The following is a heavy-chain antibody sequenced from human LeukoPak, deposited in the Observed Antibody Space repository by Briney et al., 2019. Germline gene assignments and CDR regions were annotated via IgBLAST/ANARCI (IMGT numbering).Heavy chain of an antibody. V-gene: IGHV4-39*07. CDR3: AREYYYDSGIYYKSYFDY. D-gene: IGHD3-10*01. J-gene: IGHJ4*02. CDR1: GGSISSSSYY. CDR2: IYYSGST. Sequence: SETLSLTCTVSGGSISSSSYYWGWIRQPPGRGLEWIGSIYYSGSTYYNPSLKSRVTISVDTSKNQFSLKLSSVTAADTAVYYCAREYYYDSGIYYKSYFDYWGQGTLVTVSS.